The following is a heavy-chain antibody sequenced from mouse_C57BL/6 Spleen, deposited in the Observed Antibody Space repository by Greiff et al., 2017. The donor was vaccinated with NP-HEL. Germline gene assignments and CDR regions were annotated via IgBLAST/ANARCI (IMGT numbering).Heavy chain of an antibody. D-gene: IGHD1-1*01. J-gene: IGHJ2*01. CDR1: GYTFTGYW. V-gene: IGHV1-9*01. CDR2: ILPGSGST. CDR3: ARDIYYYGSSHYYFDY. Sequence: VQLQQSGAELMKPGASVKLSCKATGYTFTGYWIEWVKQRPGHGLEWIGEILPGSGSTNYNEKFKGKATFTADTSSNTAYMQLSSLTTEDSAIYYCARDIYYYGSSHYYFDYWGQGTTLTVSS.